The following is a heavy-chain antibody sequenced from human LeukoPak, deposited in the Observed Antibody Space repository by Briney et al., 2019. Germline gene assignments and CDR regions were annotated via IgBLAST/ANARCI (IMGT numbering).Heavy chain of an antibody. V-gene: IGHV3-30*02. J-gene: IGHJ4*02. CDR3: AKEDMVRGVMASFDY. CDR2: IWYDGSNK. D-gene: IGHD3-10*01. Sequence: GGSLRLSCAASGFTFSSYGMHWVRQAPGKGLEWVAVIWYDGSNKYYADSVKGRFTISRDNSKNTLYLQMNSLRAEDTAVYYCAKEDMVRGVMASFDYWGQGTLVTVSS. CDR1: GFTFSSYG.